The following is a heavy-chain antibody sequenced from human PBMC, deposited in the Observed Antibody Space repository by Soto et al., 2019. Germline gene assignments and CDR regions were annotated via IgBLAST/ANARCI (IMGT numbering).Heavy chain of an antibody. V-gene: IGHV3-23*01. CDR1: GFTFSSYA. D-gene: IGHD6-19*01. CDR3: AKDLYSSDWYRGDVAFDI. CDR2: ISGSGGST. Sequence: GGSLRLSCAASGFTFSSYAMSWVRQAPGKGLEWVSAISGSGGSTYYAYSVQGLFTISRDNSKNTLYLQMNSLRAEDTAVYYCAKDLYSSDWYRGDVAFDIWGQGTMVTVSS. J-gene: IGHJ3*02.